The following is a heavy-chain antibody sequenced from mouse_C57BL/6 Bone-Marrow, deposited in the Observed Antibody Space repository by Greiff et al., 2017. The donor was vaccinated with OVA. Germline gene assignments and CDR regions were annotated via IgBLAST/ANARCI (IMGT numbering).Heavy chain of an antibody. Sequence: VQLQQSGAELVRPGASVKLSCTASGFNIKDDYMHWVKQRPEQGLEWIGWIDPENGDTEYASKFQGKATITADTSSNTAYLQLSSLTSEDTAVYYCTTGYDGYYDDWGQGTTLTVSS. V-gene: IGHV14-4*01. CDR3: TTGYDGYYDD. D-gene: IGHD2-3*01. CDR1: GFNIKDDY. J-gene: IGHJ2*01. CDR2: IDPENGDT.